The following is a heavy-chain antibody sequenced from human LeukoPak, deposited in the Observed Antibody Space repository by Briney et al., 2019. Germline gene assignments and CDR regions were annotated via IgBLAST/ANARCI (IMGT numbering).Heavy chain of an antibody. D-gene: IGHD1-1*01. CDR2: INHSGST. V-gene: IGHV4-34*01. J-gene: IGHJ6*03. CDR1: GGSFSGYY. CDR3: ASQLSGYMDV. Sequence: SETLSLTCAVYGGSFSGYYWSWIRQPPGKGLEWIGEINHSGSTNYNPSLKSRVTISVDTSKNQFSLKLSSVTAADTAVYYCASQLSGYMDVWGKGTTVTISS.